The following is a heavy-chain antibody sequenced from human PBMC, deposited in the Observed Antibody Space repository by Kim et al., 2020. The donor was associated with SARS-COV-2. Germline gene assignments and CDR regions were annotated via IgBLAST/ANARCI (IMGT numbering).Heavy chain of an antibody. V-gene: IGHV4-39*01. Sequence: STYYNPSLQSRVTISVDTSKNQFSLKLSSVTAADTAVYYCVITGTTYFDYWGQGTLVTVSS. CDR3: VITGTTYFDY. CDR2: ST. D-gene: IGHD1-7*01. J-gene: IGHJ4*02.